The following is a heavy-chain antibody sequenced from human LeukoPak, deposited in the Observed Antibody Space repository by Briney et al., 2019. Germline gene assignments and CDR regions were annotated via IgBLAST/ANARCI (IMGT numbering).Heavy chain of an antibody. CDR3: ARALRYSYGYIY. CDR1: GGSFCGYY. CDR2: INHSGYT. D-gene: IGHD5-18*01. J-gene: IGHJ4*02. V-gene: IGHV4-34*01. Sequence: PSETLSLTCGVYGGSFCGYYYSWIRQPPGKGLEWIGEINHSGYTKLNTSLKSRVTISVDTSKNHFTLKLGSVTAADTAVYYCARALRYSYGYIYWGQGTLVTVSS.